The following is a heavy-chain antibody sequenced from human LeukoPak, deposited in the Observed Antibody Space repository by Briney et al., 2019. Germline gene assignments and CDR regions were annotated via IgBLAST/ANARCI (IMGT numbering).Heavy chain of an antibody. CDR1: GFTFSNYV. V-gene: IGHV3-23*01. CDR2: IIRGSGANT. J-gene: IGHJ4*02. CDR3: AKTTGGSYKGYFDS. D-gene: IGHD1-26*01. Sequence: PGGSLRLSCAASGFTFSNYVMSWVRQAPGEGLEWVSSIIRGSGANTYYADSVKGRFTISRDNSKNTLYLQMNSLRAEDTAVYYCAKTTGGSYKGYFDSWGQGTLVTVSS.